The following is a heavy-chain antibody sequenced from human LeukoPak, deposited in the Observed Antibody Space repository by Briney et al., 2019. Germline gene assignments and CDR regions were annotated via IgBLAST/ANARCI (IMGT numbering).Heavy chain of an antibody. CDR3: ARVKTYYYDSSGAFGY. V-gene: IGHV4-39*07. CDR2: VYRSGSA. CDR1: GVSVSSSDYY. Sequence: SETLSLTCTVSGVSVSSSDYYWGWIRQPPGMGLEWIGRVYRSGSASYNPSLKSRVTISVDTSKNQFSLKLRSVTAADTAVYYCARVKTYYYDSSGAFGYWGQGTLVTVSS. D-gene: IGHD3-22*01. J-gene: IGHJ4*02.